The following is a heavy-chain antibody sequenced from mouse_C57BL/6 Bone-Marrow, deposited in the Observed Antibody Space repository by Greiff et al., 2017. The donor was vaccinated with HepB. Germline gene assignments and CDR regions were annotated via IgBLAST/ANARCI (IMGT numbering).Heavy chain of an antibody. CDR3: TRYYSYYAMDY. V-gene: IGHV1-15*01. CDR2: IDPETGGT. Sequence: QVHVKQSGAELVRPGASVTLSCKASGYTFTDYEMHWVKQTPVHGLEWIGAIDPETGGTAYNQKFKGKAILTADKSSSTAYMELRSLTSEDSAVYYCTRYYSYYAMDYWGQGTSVTVSS. J-gene: IGHJ4*01. CDR1: GYTFTDYE. D-gene: IGHD1-1*02.